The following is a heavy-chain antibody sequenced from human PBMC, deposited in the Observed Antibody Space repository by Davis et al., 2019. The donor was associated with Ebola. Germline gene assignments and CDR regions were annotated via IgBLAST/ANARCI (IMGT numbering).Heavy chain of an antibody. CDR2: INHSGST. CDR3: ATGGNGHFDL. V-gene: IGHV4-34*01. J-gene: IGHJ2*01. CDR1: GGSVSGYY. Sequence: MPSETLSPTCAVYGGSVSGYYWSWIRQLPGKWLEWIGEINHSGSTNYNPSLKSRVTISVDTSKNQFSLKLSSVTAAATAVYYCATGGNGHFDLWGRGTLVTVSS. D-gene: IGHD4-23*01.